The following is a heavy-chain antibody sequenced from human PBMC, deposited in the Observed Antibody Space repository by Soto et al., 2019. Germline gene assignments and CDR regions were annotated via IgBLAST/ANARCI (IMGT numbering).Heavy chain of an antibody. J-gene: IGHJ6*02. CDR1: GFTFGDYA. CDR3: TRGPLIAVALYYYYGMDV. V-gene: IGHV3-49*04. D-gene: IGHD6-19*01. Sequence: PGGSLRLSCTASGFTFGDYAMSWVRQAPGKGLEWVGFIRSKAYGGTTEYAASVKGRFTISRDDSKSIAYLQMNSLKTEDTAVYYCTRGPLIAVALYYYYGMDVWGQGTTVTVSS. CDR2: IRSKAYGGTT.